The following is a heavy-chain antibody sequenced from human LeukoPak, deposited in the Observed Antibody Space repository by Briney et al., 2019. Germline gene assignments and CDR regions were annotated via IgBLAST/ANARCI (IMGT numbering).Heavy chain of an antibody. V-gene: IGHV3-11*01. CDR3: ARADYYYYYMDV. J-gene: IGHJ6*03. Sequence: PGGPLRLSCAASGISFSNYAMIWVRQAPGKGLEWVSYISSSGSTIYYADSVKGRFTISRDNAKNSLYLQMNSLRAEDTAVYYCARADYYYYYMDVWGKGTTVTVSS. CDR1: GISFSNYA. CDR2: ISSSGSTI.